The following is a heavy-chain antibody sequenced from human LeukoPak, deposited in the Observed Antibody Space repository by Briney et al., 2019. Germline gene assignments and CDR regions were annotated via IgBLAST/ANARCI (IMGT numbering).Heavy chain of an antibody. Sequence: GGSLRLSCAASAFTFRSYGMHWVRQAPGRGLEWVAFIRYDGNNKLYADSMKGRFTISRDNSKNTLYLHINSLRAEDTAVYYCVKDNPLDYWGQGTLVIVSS. CDR3: VKDNPLDY. D-gene: IGHD1-14*01. CDR2: IRYDGNNK. J-gene: IGHJ4*02. V-gene: IGHV3-30*02. CDR1: AFTFRSYG.